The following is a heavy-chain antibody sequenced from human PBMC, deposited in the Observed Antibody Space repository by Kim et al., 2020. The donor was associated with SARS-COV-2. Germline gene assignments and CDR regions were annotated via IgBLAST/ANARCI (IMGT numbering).Heavy chain of an antibody. V-gene: IGHV1-18*01. Sequence: RLQGRVTMTTDTSTSTAYMELRSLRSDDTAVYYCARDLRSTGTGPNWFDPWGQGTLVTVSS. D-gene: IGHD1-1*01. CDR3: ARDLRSTGTGPNWFDP. J-gene: IGHJ5*02.